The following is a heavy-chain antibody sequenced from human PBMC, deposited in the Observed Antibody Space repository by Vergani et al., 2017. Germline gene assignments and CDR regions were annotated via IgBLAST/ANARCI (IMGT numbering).Heavy chain of an antibody. CDR3: ASGYGGYHCDY. Sequence: QVQLRESGPGLVKPSETLSLTCIVSGGSISNYYWTWVRQPAGKGLGWIGRIYTSGSTNYNPSLKRRVTISVDTCKNQFSLKMNSVTASETAVYYGASGYGGYHCDYWGQGTLVTVSS. D-gene: IGHD5-18*01. V-gene: IGHV4-4*07. CDR1: GGSISNYY. J-gene: IGHJ4*02. CDR2: IYTSGST.